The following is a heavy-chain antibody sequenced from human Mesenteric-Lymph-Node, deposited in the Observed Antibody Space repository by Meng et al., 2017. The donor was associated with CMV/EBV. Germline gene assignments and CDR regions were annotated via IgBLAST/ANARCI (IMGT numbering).Heavy chain of an antibody. CDR2: INSDGSST. V-gene: IGHV3-74*01. J-gene: IGHJ4*02. CDR1: GFTFSSYW. CDR3: AREECSSTSCYYDY. Sequence: GESLKISCAASGFTFSSYWMHWVRQAPGKGLVWVSRINSDGSSTSYADSVKGRFTISRDNAKNTLYLRMNSLRAEDTAVYYCAREECSSTSCYYDYWGQGTLVTVSS. D-gene: IGHD2-2*01.